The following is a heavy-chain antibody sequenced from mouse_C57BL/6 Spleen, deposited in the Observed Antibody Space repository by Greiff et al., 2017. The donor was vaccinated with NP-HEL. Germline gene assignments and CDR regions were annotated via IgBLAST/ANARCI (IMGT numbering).Heavy chain of an antibody. CDR2: ISSGSSTI. J-gene: IGHJ3*01. V-gene: IGHV5-17*01. CDR1: GFTFSDYG. D-gene: IGHD2-5*01. CDR3: ARPLYSNYSWFAY. Sequence: EVQGVESGGGLVKPGGSLKLSCAASGFTFSDYGMHWVRQAPEKGLEWVAYISSGSSTIYYADTVKGRFTISRDNAKNTLFLQMTRLRSEDTAMYYSARPLYSNYSWFAYWGQGTLVTVSA.